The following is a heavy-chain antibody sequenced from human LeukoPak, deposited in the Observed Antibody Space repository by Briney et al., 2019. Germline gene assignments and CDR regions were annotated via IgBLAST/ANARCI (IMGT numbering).Heavy chain of an antibody. V-gene: IGHV1-2*02. CDR3: ARGRRFLDFDY. CDR2: INPNSGGT. CDR1: GYTFTSYD. D-gene: IGHD3-3*01. J-gene: IGHJ4*02. Sequence: ASVKVSCKASGYTFTSYDINWVRQAPGQGLEWMGWINPNSGGTNYAQKFQGRVTMTRDTSISTAYMELSRLRSDDTAVYYCARGRRFLDFDYWGQGTLVTVSS.